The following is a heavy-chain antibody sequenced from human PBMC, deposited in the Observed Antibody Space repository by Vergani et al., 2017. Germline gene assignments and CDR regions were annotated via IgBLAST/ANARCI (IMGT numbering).Heavy chain of an antibody. CDR1: GCTFSSYA. V-gene: IGHV3-30-3*01. D-gene: IGHD2-15*01. J-gene: IGHJ6*03. CDR3: VRARVCGGGRCTPNMDV. Sequence: QVQLVESGGGVVQPGRSLRLSCAASGCTFSSYAMHWVRQAPGKGLEWVAVISYDGSNKYYADSVKGRFTISRDNSKNTLYLQMNSLQTEDTAVYYCVRARVCGGGRCTPNMDVWGKGTTVTVSS. CDR2: ISYDGSNK.